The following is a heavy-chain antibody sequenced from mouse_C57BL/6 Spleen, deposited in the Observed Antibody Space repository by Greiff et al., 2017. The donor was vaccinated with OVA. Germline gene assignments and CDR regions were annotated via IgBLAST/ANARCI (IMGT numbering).Heavy chain of an antibody. D-gene: IGHD1-1*01. CDR1: GFSLTSYG. Sequence: VKLMESGPGLVAPSQSLSITCTVSGFSLTSYGVHWVRQPPGKGLEWLVVIWSDGSTTYNSALKSRLSLSKDNSKSQVFLKMNSLQTDDTAMYYCARQGVITTVVATEDYAMDYWGQGTSVTVSS. V-gene: IGHV2-6-1*01. J-gene: IGHJ4*01. CDR3: ARQGVITTVVATEDYAMDY. CDR2: IWSDGST.